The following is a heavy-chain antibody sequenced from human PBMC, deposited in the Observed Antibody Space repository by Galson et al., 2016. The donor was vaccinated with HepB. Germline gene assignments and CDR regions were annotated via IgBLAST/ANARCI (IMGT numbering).Heavy chain of an antibody. CDR3: ARDQVGAAAGHYYYGMDV. Sequence: SLRLSCAASGFTFSTYGMHWVRQAPGKGLEWVAVISQDENKKYYAGSVKGRFTISRDNSKNTLSLQMNSLRVEDTAVYYCARDQVGAAAGHYYYGMDVWGQGTTATV. J-gene: IGHJ6*02. D-gene: IGHD6-25*01. CDR2: ISQDENKK. CDR1: GFTFSTYG. V-gene: IGHV3-30*03.